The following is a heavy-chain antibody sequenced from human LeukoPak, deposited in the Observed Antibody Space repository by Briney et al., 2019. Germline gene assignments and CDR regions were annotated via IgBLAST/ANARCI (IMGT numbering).Heavy chain of an antibody. Sequence: GGSLRLSCAASGFTVSSNYMSWVRQAPGKGLEWVSVIYSGGSTYYADSVKGRFTISRDNAKNSPYLQMNSLRAEDTALYHCARASSGYLNYYYCGMDVWGQGTTVTVSS. J-gene: IGHJ6*02. CDR2: IYSGGST. CDR1: GFTVSSNY. CDR3: ARASSGYLNYYYCGMDV. V-gene: IGHV3-53*01. D-gene: IGHD3-22*01.